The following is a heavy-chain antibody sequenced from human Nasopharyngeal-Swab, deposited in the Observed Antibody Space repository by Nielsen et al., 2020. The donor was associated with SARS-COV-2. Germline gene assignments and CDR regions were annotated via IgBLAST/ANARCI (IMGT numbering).Heavy chain of an antibody. Sequence: ESLKTSCAVSGGSISSYSWSWIRLPPGKGLEWIGYIYYSGSTNYSPSLKSRVTISVDTSKNQFSLKLNSVTAADTAVYYCARTAGYYYMDVWGKGTTVTVSS. V-gene: IGHV4-59*01. J-gene: IGHJ6*03. CDR1: GGSISSYS. D-gene: IGHD6-13*01. CDR3: ARTAGYYYMDV. CDR2: IYYSGST.